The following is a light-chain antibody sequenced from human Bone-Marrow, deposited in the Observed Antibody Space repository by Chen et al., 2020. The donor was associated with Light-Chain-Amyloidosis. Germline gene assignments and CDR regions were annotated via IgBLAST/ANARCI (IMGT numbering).Light chain of an antibody. V-gene: IGKV3-15*01. CDR1: QSVSNN. CDR3: QQYNNRPPWT. Sequence: EIVMTQSPVTLSASPGETVTLSCRASQSVSNNLAWYQQEPGQAPRLLIYGISARAAGVPARVSGSGSGTDFTLTITNLQSDDFAVYFCQQYNNRPPWTFGQGTTVE. CDR2: GIS. J-gene: IGKJ1*01.